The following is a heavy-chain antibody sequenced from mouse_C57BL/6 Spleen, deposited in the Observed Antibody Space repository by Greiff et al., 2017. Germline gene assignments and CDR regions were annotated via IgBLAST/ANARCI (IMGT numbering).Heavy chain of an antibody. Sequence: EVQLQQSGPELVKPGASVKISCKASGYTFTDYYMNWVKQSHGKSLEWIGDINPNNGGTSSNQNFKGKATFTVDTSSSTAYMELRCLTSNVSAVYYCARGGYYGNYFDYWGQGTTLTGSS. CDR3: ARGGYYGNYFDY. D-gene: IGHD1-1*01. J-gene: IGHJ2*01. V-gene: IGHV1-26*01. CDR2: INPNNGGT. CDR1: GYTFTDYY.